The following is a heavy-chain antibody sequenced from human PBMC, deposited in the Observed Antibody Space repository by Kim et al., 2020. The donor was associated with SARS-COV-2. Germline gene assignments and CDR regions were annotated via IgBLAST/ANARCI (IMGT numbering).Heavy chain of an antibody. CDR1: GYTFTNYW. V-gene: IGHV5-51*01. D-gene: IGHD1-26*01. CDR3: ARHTGAGSYHGALDI. CDR2: IYAGDSDT. J-gene: IGHJ3*02. Sequence: ESLKISCKGSGYTFTNYWIGWVRQMSGKGLEWMGIIYAGDSDTRYSPSFQGQVTISADKSITTAYLQWSSLKASDTAIYYCARHTGAGSYHGALDIWGQ.